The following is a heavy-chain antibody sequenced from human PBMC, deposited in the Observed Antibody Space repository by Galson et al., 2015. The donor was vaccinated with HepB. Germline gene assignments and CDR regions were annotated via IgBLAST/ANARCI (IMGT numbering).Heavy chain of an antibody. V-gene: IGHV3-23*01. CDR2: LSSEGYT. CDR3: ARSQATAAGTGAVDL. Sequence: SLRLSCAAPGFPFSNYAMSWVRQAPGKGLEWVSALSSEGYTTYADSVKGRFTISRDNSKNMLYLHMNSLRVEDSAIYYCARSQATAAGTGAVDLWGQGAMVPVSS. CDR1: GFPFSNYA. J-gene: IGHJ3*01. D-gene: IGHD6-13*01.